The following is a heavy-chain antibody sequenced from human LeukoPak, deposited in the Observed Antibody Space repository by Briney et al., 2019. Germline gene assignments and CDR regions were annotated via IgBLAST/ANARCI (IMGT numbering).Heavy chain of an antibody. CDR2: INPSGGST. D-gene: IGHD3-9*01. CDR1: GYTFTSNY. V-gene: IGHV1-46*01. CDR3: AKNYDFLTGYAS. J-gene: IGHJ4*02. Sequence: GASVRVSCKESGYTFTSNYMHWGGQAPGQGLEGMGIINPSGGSTSYAQKFQGRVTMTRDTSTSTVYMELSSLRSEDTAVYYCAKNYDFLTGYASWGQGTLVTVSS.